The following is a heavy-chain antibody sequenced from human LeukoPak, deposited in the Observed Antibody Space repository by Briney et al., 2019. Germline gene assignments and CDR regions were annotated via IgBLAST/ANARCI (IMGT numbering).Heavy chain of an antibody. D-gene: IGHD3-22*01. CDR1: GFTFSSHW. Sequence: GGSLRLSCAASGFTFSSHWMHWVRQAPGKGLVWVTRISGDGSSTSYADSVKGRFTISRDNSKNTLYLQMNSLRAEDTAVYYCAKPDYDSSGYYSDAFDIWGQGTMVTVSS. V-gene: IGHV3-74*01. J-gene: IGHJ3*02. CDR3: AKPDYDSSGYYSDAFDI. CDR2: ISGDGSST.